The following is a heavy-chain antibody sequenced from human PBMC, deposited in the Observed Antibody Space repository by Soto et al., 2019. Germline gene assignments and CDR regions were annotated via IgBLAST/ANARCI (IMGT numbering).Heavy chain of an antibody. J-gene: IGHJ6*02. CDR2: IIPIFGTA. D-gene: IGHD3-10*01. CDR3: ASRWFGAYDFYYYGMDV. Sequence: SVKVSCKASGGTFSSYAISWVRQAPGQGLEWMGGIIPIFGTANYAQKFQGRVTITADESTSTAYMELSSLRSEDTAVYYCASRWFGAYDFYYYGMDVWGQGTTVTVSS. V-gene: IGHV1-69*13. CDR1: GGTFSSYA.